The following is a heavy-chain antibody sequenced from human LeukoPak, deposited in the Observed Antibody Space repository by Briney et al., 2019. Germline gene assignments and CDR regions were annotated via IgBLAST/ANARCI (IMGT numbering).Heavy chain of an antibody. CDR1: GGSFSGYY. CDR3: ARSVGGVATITVVFAY. CDR2: INHSGST. Sequence: SETLSLTCAVDGGSFSGYYWSWIRQPPGKGLEWIGEINHSGSTNYNPSLKSRVTISVDTSKNQFSLKLSSVTAADTAVYYCARSVGGVATITVVFAYWGQGTLVTVSS. D-gene: IGHD5-12*01. J-gene: IGHJ4*02. V-gene: IGHV4-34*01.